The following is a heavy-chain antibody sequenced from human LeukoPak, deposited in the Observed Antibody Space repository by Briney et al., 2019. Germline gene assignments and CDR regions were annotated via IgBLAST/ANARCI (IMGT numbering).Heavy chain of an antibody. CDR2: IYYSGSI. Sequence: SETLSLTCTVSGVSVSSGSYYWSWIRQPPGKGLEWIGYIYYSGSINYNPSLKSRVTISVDTSKNQFSLKLSSVTAADTAVYYCASGNDILTGYYGETHAFDIWGQGTMVTVSS. J-gene: IGHJ3*02. V-gene: IGHV4-61*01. D-gene: IGHD3-9*01. CDR1: GVSVSSGSYY. CDR3: ASGNDILTGYYGETHAFDI.